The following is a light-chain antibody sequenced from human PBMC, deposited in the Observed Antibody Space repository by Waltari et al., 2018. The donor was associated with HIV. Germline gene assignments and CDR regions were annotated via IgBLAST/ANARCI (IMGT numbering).Light chain of an antibody. V-gene: IGLV3-21*02. CDR2: DNT. CDR3: QVWDSTSDWV. J-gene: IGLJ3*02. Sequence: SYVLTQPPSVSVAPGQTASITCGGDNLGTKSVHWYQQKSGQAPVLVVSDNTDWPSGIPERFSGSNSGNTATLTLNRVEAGDEADYYCQVWDSTSDWVFGGGSKLTVL. CDR1: NLGTKS.